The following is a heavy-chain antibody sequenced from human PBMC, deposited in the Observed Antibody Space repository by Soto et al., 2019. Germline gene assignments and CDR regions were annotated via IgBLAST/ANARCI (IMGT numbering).Heavy chain of an antibody. CDR3: ARLGYCDSTTCGEKAYYGMDV. D-gene: IGHD2-2*01. J-gene: IGHJ6*02. Sequence: GESLKISCKGSGYSFSSYWISWVRQVPGKGLGWVGRIDPSDSYTNYSPSFQGHITISADKSISTAFLQWSSLKASDTAMYYCARLGYCDSTTCGEKAYYGMDVWGQGTTVTVSS. V-gene: IGHV5-10-1*01. CDR1: GYSFSSYW. CDR2: IDPSDSYT.